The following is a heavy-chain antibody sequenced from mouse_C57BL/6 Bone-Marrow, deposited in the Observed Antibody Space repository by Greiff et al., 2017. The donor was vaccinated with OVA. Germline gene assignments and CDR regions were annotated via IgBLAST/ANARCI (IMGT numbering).Heavy chain of an antibody. CDR2: ISNLAYSI. CDR3: ATYDGYDAMDY. J-gene: IGHJ4*01. Sequence: EVHLVESGGGLVQPGGSLKLSCAASGFTFSDYGMAWVRQAPRKGPEWVAFISNLAYSIYYADTVTGRFTISRENAKNTLYLEMSSLRSEDTAMYYCATYDGYDAMDYWGQGTSVTVSS. CDR1: GFTFSDYG. D-gene: IGHD2-3*01. V-gene: IGHV5-15*01.